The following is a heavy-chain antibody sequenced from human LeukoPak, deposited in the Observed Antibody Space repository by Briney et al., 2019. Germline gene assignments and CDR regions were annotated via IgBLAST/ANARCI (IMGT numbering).Heavy chain of an antibody. V-gene: IGHV4-30-2*01. Sequence: SETLSLTCAVSGGSISSGGYSWSWIRQPPGKGLEWIGYIYHSGGTYYNPSLKSRVTISVDRSKNQFSLKLSSVTAADTAVYYCARHCSSTSCYFPKYYYGMDVWGQGTTVTVSS. CDR1: GGSISSGGYS. CDR2: IYHSGGT. J-gene: IGHJ6*02. D-gene: IGHD2-2*01. CDR3: ARHCSSTSCYFPKYYYGMDV.